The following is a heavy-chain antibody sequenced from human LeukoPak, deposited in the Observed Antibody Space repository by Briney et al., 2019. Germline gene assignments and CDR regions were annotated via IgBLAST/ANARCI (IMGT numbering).Heavy chain of an antibody. CDR3: ARDRIVVVPAAIFDY. V-gene: IGHV4-39*07. CDR2: IYYSGST. J-gene: IGHJ4*02. Sequence: SETLSLTCTVSGGSISSSSYYWGWIRQPPGKGLEWIGSIYYSGSTYYNPSLKSRVTISVDTSKNQFSLKLSSVTAADTAVYYCARDRIVVVPAAIFDYWGQGTLVTVSS. D-gene: IGHD2-2*01. CDR1: GGSISSSSYY.